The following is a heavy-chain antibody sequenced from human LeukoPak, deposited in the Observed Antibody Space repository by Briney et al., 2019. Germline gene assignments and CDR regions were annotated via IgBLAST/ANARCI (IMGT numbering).Heavy chain of an antibody. V-gene: IGHV1-2*02. Sequence: GASVKVSCKASGYTFTGYYMHWVRQAPGQGLEWMGWINPNSGGTNYAQKFQGRVTMTRDTSISTAYMELSRLRSDDTAVYYCARAYCGGDCHSNWFDPWGQGTLVTVS. D-gene: IGHD2-21*01. J-gene: IGHJ5*02. CDR2: INPNSGGT. CDR3: ARAYCGGDCHSNWFDP. CDR1: GYTFTGYY.